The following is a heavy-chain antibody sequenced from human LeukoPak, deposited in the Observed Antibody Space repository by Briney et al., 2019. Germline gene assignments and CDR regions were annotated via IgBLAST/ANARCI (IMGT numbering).Heavy chain of an antibody. Sequence: ASVKVSCKASGYTFTSYDINWVRQATGQGLEWMGWMNPNSGNTGYAQKFQGRVTMTRNTSISTAYMELSSLRSEDTAVYYCAREDGVIVGASSDNWFDPWGQGTLVTASS. D-gene: IGHD1-26*01. CDR2: MNPNSGNT. CDR1: GYTFTSYD. J-gene: IGHJ5*02. V-gene: IGHV1-8*01. CDR3: AREDGVIVGASSDNWFDP.